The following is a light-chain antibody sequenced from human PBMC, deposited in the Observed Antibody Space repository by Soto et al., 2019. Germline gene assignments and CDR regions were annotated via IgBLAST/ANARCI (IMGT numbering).Light chain of an antibody. Sequence: DIQMTQSASSLSASVGDRVTITCRASQSISTFLNWYQQKPGKAPKLLIYAASNLQSGVPSRFSGGGSGTEFTVTINTLQPEDFATYYCQQSYNTPPITFGQGTRLEIK. CDR2: AAS. J-gene: IGKJ5*01. CDR3: QQSYNTPPIT. V-gene: IGKV1-39*01. CDR1: QSISTF.